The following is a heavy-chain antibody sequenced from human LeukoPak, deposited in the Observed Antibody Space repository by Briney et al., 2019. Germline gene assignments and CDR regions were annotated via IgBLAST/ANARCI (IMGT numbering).Heavy chain of an antibody. CDR1: GGSISTYC. V-gene: IGHV4-4*07. D-gene: IGHD5-18*01. CDR3: ARDRSGYSEYYLDY. J-gene: IGHJ4*02. Sequence: SETLSLTCTVSGGSISTYCWSWIRQPAGKGLEWIGRIYPSGSTFYNPSLKSRVTISIDKSKNQFFLNLTSVTAADTALYYCARDRSGYSEYYLDYWGQGSLVSVSS. CDR2: IYPSGST.